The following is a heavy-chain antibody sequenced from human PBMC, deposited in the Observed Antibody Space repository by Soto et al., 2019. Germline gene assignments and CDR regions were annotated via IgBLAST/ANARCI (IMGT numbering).Heavy chain of an antibody. Sequence: PSQTLSLTCAISGDSVSSNSVAWNWIRQSPSRGLEWLGRTYYRSRWYNDYAVSVKSRITINPDTSKNQFSLHLNSVTPEDTAVYYCARGNQGVGATGTGPRFDPWGQGTLVTVSS. V-gene: IGHV6-1*01. CDR1: GDSVSSNSVA. J-gene: IGHJ5*02. CDR2: TYYRSRWYN. D-gene: IGHD1-26*01. CDR3: ARGNQGVGATGTGPRFDP.